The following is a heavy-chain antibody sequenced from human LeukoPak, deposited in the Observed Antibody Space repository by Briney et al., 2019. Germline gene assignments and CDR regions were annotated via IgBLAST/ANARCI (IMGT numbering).Heavy chain of an antibody. V-gene: IGHV3-66*01. D-gene: IGHD3-22*01. CDR3: ARGLPYYYDSSVWFDP. J-gene: IGHJ5*02. CDR2: IYSGGST. CDR1: GFTVSSNY. Sequence: GGSLRLSCAASGFTVSSNYMSWVRQAPGKGLEWVSVIYSGGSTYYADSVKGRFTISRDNSKNTLYLQMNSLRAEDTAVYYCARGLPYYYDSSVWFDPWGQGTLVAVSS.